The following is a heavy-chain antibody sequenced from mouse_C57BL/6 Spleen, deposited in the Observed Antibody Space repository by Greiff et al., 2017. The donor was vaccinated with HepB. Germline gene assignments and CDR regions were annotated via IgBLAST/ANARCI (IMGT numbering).Heavy chain of an antibody. CDR1: GYAFTNYL. CDR2: INPGSGGT. V-gene: IGHV1-54*01. J-gene: IGHJ2*01. CDR3: ARYGSQYYFDY. D-gene: IGHD1-1*01. Sequence: LVESGAELVRPGTSVKVSCKASGYAFTNYLIEWVKQRPGQGLEWIGVINPGSGGTNYNEKFKGKATLTADKSSSTAYMQLSSLTSEDSAVYFCARYGSQYYFDYWGQGTTLTVSS.